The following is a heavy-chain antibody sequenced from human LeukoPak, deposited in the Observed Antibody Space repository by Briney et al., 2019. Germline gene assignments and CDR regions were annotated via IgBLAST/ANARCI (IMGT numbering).Heavy chain of an antibody. D-gene: IGHD4-17*01. CDR3: AKRPSDYGDYVTYFDY. CDR2: ISDDGRNK. J-gene: IGHJ4*02. CDR1: GFTFYDFA. Sequence: GGSLRLSCAASGFTFYDFALHWVRQAPGKGLEWVGVISDDGRNKKYADSVKGRFTISRDNSKDTLYLQMNSLRDEDTAVYYCAKRPSDYGDYVTYFDYWGQGTLVTVSS. V-gene: IGHV3-30*18.